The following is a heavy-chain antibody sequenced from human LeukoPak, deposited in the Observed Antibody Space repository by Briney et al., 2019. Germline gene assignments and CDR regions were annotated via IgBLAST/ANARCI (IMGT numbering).Heavy chain of an antibody. D-gene: IGHD3-3*01. J-gene: IGHJ4*02. Sequence: PSETLSLTCTVSGGSISSYYWSWIRQPPGKGLEWIGYIYYSGSINYNPSLKSRVTISVDTSKNQFSLKLSSVTAADTAVYYCARSLEDFWSGYPYFDYWGQGTLVTVSS. V-gene: IGHV4-59*01. CDR1: GGSISSYY. CDR2: IYYSGSI. CDR3: ARSLEDFWSGYPYFDY.